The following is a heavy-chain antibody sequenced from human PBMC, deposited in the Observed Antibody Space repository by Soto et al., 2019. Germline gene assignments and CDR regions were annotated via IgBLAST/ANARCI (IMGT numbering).Heavy chain of an antibody. V-gene: IGHV1-69*14. Sequence: QVQLVQSGAEVKTPGSSVTVSCKASGDTSTPYAISWVRPAPGQGLEWLGGIIPLAGTPTYAQKFQGRVTSSEYRSTSKTSMELTRLTSEDTAVYYCARGYCVSSSCHALDSWGQGTPVTVSS. CDR3: ARGYCVSSSCHALDS. D-gene: IGHD2-15*01. CDR2: IIPLAGTP. CDR1: GDTSTPYA. J-gene: IGHJ4*02.